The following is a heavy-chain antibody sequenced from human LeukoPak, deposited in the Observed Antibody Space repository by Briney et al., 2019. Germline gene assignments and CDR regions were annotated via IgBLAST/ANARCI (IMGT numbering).Heavy chain of an antibody. CDR3: AREGPPVGAAKGYYFDY. J-gene: IGHJ4*02. CDR2: ISSNGGST. Sequence: GGSLRLSCAASGFTFSSYAMHWVRQAPGKGLEYVSAISSNGGSTYYANSVKGRFTISRDNSKNTLYLQMGSLRAEDMAVYYCAREGPPVGAAKGYYFDYWGQGTLVTVSS. CDR1: GFTFSSYA. D-gene: IGHD2-15*01. V-gene: IGHV3-64*01.